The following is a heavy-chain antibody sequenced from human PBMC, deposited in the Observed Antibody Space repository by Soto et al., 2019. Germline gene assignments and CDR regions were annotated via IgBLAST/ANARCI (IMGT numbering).Heavy chain of an antibody. CDR3: ARQVGSQLVRHYYYYGMDV. CDR2: IYPGDSDT. V-gene: IGHV5-51*01. D-gene: IGHD6-6*01. CDR1: GYSFTSYW. Sequence: GESLKISCKGSGYSFTSYWIGWVRQMPGKGLEWMGIIYPGDSDTRYSPSFQGQVTISADKSISTAYLQWSSLKASDTAMYYCARQVGSQLVRHYYYYGMDVWGQETMVTVSS. J-gene: IGHJ6*02.